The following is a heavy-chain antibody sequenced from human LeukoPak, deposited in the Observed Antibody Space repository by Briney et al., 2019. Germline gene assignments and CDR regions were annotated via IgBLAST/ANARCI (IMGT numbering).Heavy chain of an antibody. CDR3: AKLSSTPGYNPFDY. CDR2: IYPNDSNT. V-gene: IGHV5-51*01. CDR1: GYSFTSYW. D-gene: IGHD5-24*01. Sequence: GESLQISCKASGYSFTSYWIGWVRQMPGKGLEWMGIIYPNDSNTRYSPSFQGQVTISADKSVSTAYLQWTSLQASDTAMYYCAKLSSTPGYNPFDYWGQGTLVTVSS. J-gene: IGHJ4*02.